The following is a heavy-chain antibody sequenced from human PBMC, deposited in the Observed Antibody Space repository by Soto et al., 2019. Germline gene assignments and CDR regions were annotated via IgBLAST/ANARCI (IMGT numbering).Heavy chain of an antibody. CDR3: ARDLVVALATLTLDY. J-gene: IGHJ4*02. CDR1: GCTFSTYS. Sequence: GGSLRLCCAASGCTFSTYSGNWVSQAKGKGLEWVADITTSSSFRFYADSVKGRFTISRDDAKNSLYLQMNSLRAEDTGVYYCARDLVVALATLTLDYWGQGALVTSPQ. CDR2: ITTSSSFR. D-gene: IGHD2-15*01. V-gene: IGHV3-21*01.